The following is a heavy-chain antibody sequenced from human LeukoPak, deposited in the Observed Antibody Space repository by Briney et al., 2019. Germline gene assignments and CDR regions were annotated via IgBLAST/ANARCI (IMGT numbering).Heavy chain of an antibody. J-gene: IGHJ5*02. CDR3: ARGNIATRRGENWFDP. D-gene: IGHD6-6*01. V-gene: IGHV1-2*02. CDR2: INSDSGGT. Sequence: GASVTVSFMASVYTFTGDFIHWVRPAPGQGLAWMGWINSDSGGTNYARKFQGRVTMTRDTSISTAYMELSSLRSDDTAVLYCARGNIATRRGENWFDPWGQGTLVTVSS. CDR1: VYTFTGDF.